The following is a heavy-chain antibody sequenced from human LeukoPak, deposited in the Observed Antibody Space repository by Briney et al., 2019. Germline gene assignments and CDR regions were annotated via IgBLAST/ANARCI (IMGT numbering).Heavy chain of an antibody. CDR2: MSPNSGNA. J-gene: IGHJ4*02. V-gene: IGHV1-8*01. D-gene: IGHD3-3*01. CDR1: GYPFTSYN. Sequence: GASVKVSCKASGYPFTSYNINWMRQATGQGLEWMGWMSPNSGNAGYSQNFQGRVTMTRDTSISTAYMELSSLISEDTAVYYCARGLPQAVFGMLIKDWGQGTLVTVPS. CDR3: ARGLPQAVFGMLIKD.